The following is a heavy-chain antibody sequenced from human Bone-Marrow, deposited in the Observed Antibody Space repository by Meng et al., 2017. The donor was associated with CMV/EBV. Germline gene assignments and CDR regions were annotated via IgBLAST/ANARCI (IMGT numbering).Heavy chain of an antibody. Sequence: SETLSLTCTVSGGSISSGDYYWSWIRQPPGKGLEWIGYIYYSGSTYYNPSLKSRVTISVDTSKNQFSLKLSSVTAADTAVYYCAREAYQLLFLDYWGQGTLVTVSS. CDR3: AREAYQLLFLDY. CDR2: IYYSGST. J-gene: IGHJ4*02. V-gene: IGHV4-30-4*08. CDR1: GGSISSGDYY. D-gene: IGHD2-2*01.